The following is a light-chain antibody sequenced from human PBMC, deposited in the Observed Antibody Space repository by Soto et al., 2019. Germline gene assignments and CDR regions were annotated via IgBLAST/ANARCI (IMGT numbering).Light chain of an antibody. Sequence: QSVLTQPPSGSGTPGQRVTISCSGSSSNIGSNYVYWYQQLQGTAPKLLINRNNQRPSGVPDRFSGSKSGTSASLAISGLRSEDEADYYCAAWDDSLSGPVFGTGTKLTVL. CDR2: RNN. CDR3: AAWDDSLSGPV. V-gene: IGLV1-47*01. J-gene: IGLJ1*01. CDR1: SSNIGSNY.